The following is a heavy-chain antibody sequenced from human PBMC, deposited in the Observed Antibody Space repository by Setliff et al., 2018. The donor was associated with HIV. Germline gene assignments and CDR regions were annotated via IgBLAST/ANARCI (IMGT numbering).Heavy chain of an antibody. CDR2: ISLSGST. CDR3: ARGLTAPAAAGS. Sequence: PSETLSLTCSVSGYSLSSASYWGWIRQSPEKGLEWIGSISLSGSTYYNPSLQSRVTISIDMSKNHFSLNLKSVTAADTAIYYCARGLTAPAAAGSWGRGMLVTVSS. D-gene: IGHD6-13*01. CDR1: GYSLSSASY. V-gene: IGHV4-38-2*02. J-gene: IGHJ5*02.